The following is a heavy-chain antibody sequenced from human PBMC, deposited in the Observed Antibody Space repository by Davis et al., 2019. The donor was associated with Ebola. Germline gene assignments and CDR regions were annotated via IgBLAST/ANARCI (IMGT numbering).Heavy chain of an antibody. V-gene: IGHV5-51*01. CDR1: GNSFNSHW. CDR2: IYTGDSDT. Sequence: GESLKISCQDSGNSFNSHWIGWVRQMPGKGLEWMGIIYTGDSDTRYSPSFRGQVTISADKSIKTAFLQWSSLRASDTAMYYCASLRRTITGMDDAFDIWGQGTLVTVSS. J-gene: IGHJ3*02. CDR3: ASLRRTITGMDDAFDI. D-gene: IGHD1-20*01.